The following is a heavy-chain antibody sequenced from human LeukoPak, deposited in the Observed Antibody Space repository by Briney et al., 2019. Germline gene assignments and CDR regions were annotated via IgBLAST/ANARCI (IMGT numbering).Heavy chain of an antibody. D-gene: IGHD2-15*01. CDR3: ARASGKRTYYGMDV. V-gene: IGHV3-30-3*01. CDR2: ISYDGSNK. J-gene: IGHJ6*02. Sequence: PGGSLRLSCAASGFTFSSYAMPWVRQAPGKGLEWVAVISYDGSNKYYADSVKGRFTISRDNSKNTLYLQMNSLRAEDTAMYYCARASGKRTYYGMDVWGQGTTVTVSS. CDR1: GFTFSSYA.